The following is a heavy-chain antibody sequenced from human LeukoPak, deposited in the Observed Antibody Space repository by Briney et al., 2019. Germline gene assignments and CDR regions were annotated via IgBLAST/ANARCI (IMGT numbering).Heavy chain of an antibody. CDR1: GGSISSGGYS. Sequence: SETLSLTCAVSGGSISSGGYSWSWIRQPPGKGLEWIGYIYHSGSTYYNPSLKSRVTISVDRSKNQFSLKLSSVTAADTAVYYCARDVSSSWPLYYFDYWGQGTLVTVSS. CDR3: ARDVSSSWPLYYFDY. D-gene: IGHD6-13*01. V-gene: IGHV4-30-2*01. CDR2: IYHSGST. J-gene: IGHJ4*02.